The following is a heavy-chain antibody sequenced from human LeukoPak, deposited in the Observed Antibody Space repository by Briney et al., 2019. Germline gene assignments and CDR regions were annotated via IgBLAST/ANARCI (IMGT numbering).Heavy chain of an antibody. J-gene: IGHJ4*02. CDR3: ARHFDSSRPVDY. V-gene: IGHV4-59*08. CDR1: GGSISSHY. CDR2: IYYSGST. Sequence: PSETLSLTYTVSGGSISSHYWSWIRQPPGRELEWIGYIYYSGSTNYNPSLKSRVTISVDTSKNQFSLKLSSVTAADTAVYYCARHFDSSRPVDYWGQGTLVTVSS. D-gene: IGHD3-22*01.